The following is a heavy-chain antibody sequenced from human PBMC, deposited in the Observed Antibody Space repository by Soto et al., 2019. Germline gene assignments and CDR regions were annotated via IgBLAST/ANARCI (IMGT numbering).Heavy chain of an antibody. D-gene: IGHD6-19*01. CDR2: INQDGSEK. Sequence: PGGSLRFPCAPSAFMLRMYLMSWVGQAPGKGLEWVANINQDGSEKYYADSVKGRFAISRDNTKNLLSLQMNSLRAEDTAIYYCARGVGGVFVAGFDYWGQGALVTVSS. V-gene: IGHV3-7*01. J-gene: IGHJ4*02. CDR3: ARGVGGVFVAGFDY. CDR1: AFMLRMYL.